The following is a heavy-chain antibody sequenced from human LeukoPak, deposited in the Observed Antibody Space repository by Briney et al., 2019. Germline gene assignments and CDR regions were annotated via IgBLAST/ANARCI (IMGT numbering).Heavy chain of an antibody. CDR3: ARYSRFWSGYLNDAFDI. J-gene: IGHJ3*02. CDR1: GYTFSSYG. CDR2: ISAYSGNT. V-gene: IGHV1-18*01. D-gene: IGHD3-3*01. Sequence: ASVKVSCKASGYTFSSYGISWVRQAPGQGLEWMGWISAYSGNTHYAQKFQGRVTMTTDTSTTTAYMELRGLRSDDTAVYYCARYSRFWSGYLNDAFDIWGQGTMVTVSS.